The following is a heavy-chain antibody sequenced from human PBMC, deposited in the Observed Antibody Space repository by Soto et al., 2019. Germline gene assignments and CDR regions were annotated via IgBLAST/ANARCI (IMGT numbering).Heavy chain of an antibody. CDR2: IYSGGST. Sequence: GGSLRLSCAASGFTVSSNYMSWVRQAPGKGLEWVSVIYSGGSTYYADSVKGRFTISRDNSKNTLYLQMNSLRAEDTAVYYCARDGSSGSLPDAFDIWGQGTMVTVSS. D-gene: IGHD6-19*01. V-gene: IGHV3-66*01. J-gene: IGHJ3*02. CDR3: ARDGSSGSLPDAFDI. CDR1: GFTVSSNY.